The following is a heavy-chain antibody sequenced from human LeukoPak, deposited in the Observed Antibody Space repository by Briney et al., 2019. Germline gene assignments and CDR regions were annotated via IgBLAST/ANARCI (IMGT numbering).Heavy chain of an antibody. J-gene: IGHJ4*02. CDR2: LYHGGST. CDR1: GFTLSSNY. CDR3: ARAPIYCSSTSCYASYFDY. D-gene: IGHD2-2*01. V-gene: IGHV3-53*01. Sequence: PGGSLRHSRAPSGFTLSSNYMSWVRPAPGKGREWVSDLYHGGSTYYADSVKGRFTISRDNSKNTLYLQMNSLRAEDTAVYYCARAPIYCSSTSCYASYFDYWGQGTLVTVSS.